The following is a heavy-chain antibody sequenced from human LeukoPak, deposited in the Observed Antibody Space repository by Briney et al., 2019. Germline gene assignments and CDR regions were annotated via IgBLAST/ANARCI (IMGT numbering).Heavy chain of an antibody. D-gene: IGHD3-22*01. Sequence: SVEVSCKASGGTFISYAISWVRQAPGQGREWMGGIIPIFGTANYAQKFQGRVTITTDESTSTAYMELSSLRSEDTAVYYCARDSSGYYYDAFDIWGQGTMVTVSS. V-gene: IGHV1-69*05. CDR2: IIPIFGTA. CDR1: GGTFISYA. CDR3: ARDSSGYYYDAFDI. J-gene: IGHJ3*02.